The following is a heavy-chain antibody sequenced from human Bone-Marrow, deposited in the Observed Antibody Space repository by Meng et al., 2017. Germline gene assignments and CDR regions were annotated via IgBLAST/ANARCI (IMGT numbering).Heavy chain of an antibody. V-gene: IGHV3-48*03. CDR3: ARATQYPVYHFDY. Sequence: GGSLRLSCAASGFTFTSYEFNWVRQAPGKGLEWISFINIRGSTLYYADSVEGRFTVSGDNANNPLYLKMNSLRAEDTAVYYCARATQYPVYHFDYWGQGALVTVSS. CDR2: INIRGSTL. CDR1: GFTFTSYE. D-gene: IGHD5/OR15-5a*01. J-gene: IGHJ4*02.